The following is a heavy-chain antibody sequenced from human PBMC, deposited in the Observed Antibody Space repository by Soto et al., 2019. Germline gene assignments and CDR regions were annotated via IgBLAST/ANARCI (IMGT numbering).Heavy chain of an antibody. CDR1: GDSVSSNSAA. J-gene: IGHJ4*02. Sequence: SQTLSLTCALSGDSVSSNSAAWNWIRQSPSRGLEWLGRTYYRSKWYNDYAVSVKSRITINPDTSKNQFSLQLNSVTPEDTAVYYCARHEGNGNVWPLDYWGQGILVTVSS. CDR3: ARHEGNGNVWPLDY. D-gene: IGHD2-8*01. CDR2: TYYRSKWYN. V-gene: IGHV6-1*01.